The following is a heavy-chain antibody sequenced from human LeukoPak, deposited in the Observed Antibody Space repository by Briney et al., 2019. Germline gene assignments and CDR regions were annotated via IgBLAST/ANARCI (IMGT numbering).Heavy chain of an antibody. CDR3: AREWAYYYYYMDV. Sequence: GGSLRLSCAASGFTFSSYVMHWVRQAPGKGLEWVAIISYDGSNEYYADSVKGRFTISRDNAKNSLYLQMNSLRAEDTAVYYCAREWAYYYYYMDVWGKGTTVTVSS. CDR2: ISYDGSNE. V-gene: IGHV3-30*04. CDR1: GFTFSSYV. D-gene: IGHD1-26*01. J-gene: IGHJ6*03.